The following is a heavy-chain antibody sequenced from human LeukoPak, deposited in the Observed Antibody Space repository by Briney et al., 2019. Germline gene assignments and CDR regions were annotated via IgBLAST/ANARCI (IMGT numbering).Heavy chain of an antibody. V-gene: IGHV1-69*13. CDR3: ARDRTHYYESSGYYSRWEY. D-gene: IGHD3-22*01. CDR2: IIPIFGTA. Sequence: ASVKVSCKASGGTFSSYAISWVRQAPGQGLEWMGGIIPIFGTANYAQKFQGRVTITADESTSTAYMELSSLRSEDTAMYYCARDRTHYYESSGYYSRWEYWGQGTLATVSS. J-gene: IGHJ4*02. CDR1: GGTFSSYA.